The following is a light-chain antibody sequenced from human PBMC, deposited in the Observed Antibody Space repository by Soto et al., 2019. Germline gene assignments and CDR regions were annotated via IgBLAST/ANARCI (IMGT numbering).Light chain of an antibody. CDR3: CSYAGSYTWV. Sequence: QSALTQPRSVSGSPGQSVTISCTGTSSDVGAYNYVSWYQQHPDKPPKLMICDVSKRPSGVPDRFSGSKSGNAASLTISGLQADDEADYYCCSYAGSYTWVFGGGTKLTVL. CDR2: DVS. CDR1: SSDVGAYNY. J-gene: IGLJ3*02. V-gene: IGLV2-11*01.